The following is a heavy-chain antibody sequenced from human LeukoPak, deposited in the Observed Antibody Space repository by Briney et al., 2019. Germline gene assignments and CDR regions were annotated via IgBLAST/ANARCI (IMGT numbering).Heavy chain of an antibody. J-gene: IGHJ5*02. CDR1: GGSISSSSYY. Sequence: SETLSLTCTVSGGSISSSSYYWGWIRQPPGKGLEWIGSIYYGGSTYYNPSLKSRVTISVDTSKNQFSLKLSSVTAADTAVYYCARDHNWNYSPWFDPWGQGTLVTVSS. CDR3: ARDHNWNYSPWFDP. CDR2: IYYGGST. D-gene: IGHD1-7*01. V-gene: IGHV4-39*07.